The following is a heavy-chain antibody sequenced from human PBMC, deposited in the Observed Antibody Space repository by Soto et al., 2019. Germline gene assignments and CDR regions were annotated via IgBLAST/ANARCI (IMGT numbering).Heavy chain of an antibody. V-gene: IGHV4-39*01. D-gene: IGHD2-2*01. CDR3: ARVHGYCISNSCHGHDAMDV. CDR2: IYYSGST. J-gene: IGHJ6*02. CDR1: SAPVSSSTYT. Sequence: QLQLQESGPGLVKPSETLSLTCTVSSAPVSSSTYTWGWIRQPPGKGLEWIGSIYYSGSTYYNPSPNSRVTVSVGTSKSMLSMKVASVTATDTAVTYSARVHGYCISNSCHGHDAMDVWCQETTVTVSS.